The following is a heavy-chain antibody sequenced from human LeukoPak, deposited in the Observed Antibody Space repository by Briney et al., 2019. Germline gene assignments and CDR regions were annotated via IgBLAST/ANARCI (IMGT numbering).Heavy chain of an antibody. J-gene: IGHJ4*02. CDR1: GFPFSSSG. V-gene: IGHV3-23*01. CDR3: ARDSYDSSGPLYDY. CDR2: ISGGGDST. D-gene: IGHD3-22*01. Sequence: GGSLRLSCATSGFPFSSSGMSWVRQAPGKGLEWVSAISGGGDSTFYADSVKGRFTISRDNAKNSLYLQMNSLRAEDTAVYYCARDSYDSSGPLYDYWGQGTLVTVSS.